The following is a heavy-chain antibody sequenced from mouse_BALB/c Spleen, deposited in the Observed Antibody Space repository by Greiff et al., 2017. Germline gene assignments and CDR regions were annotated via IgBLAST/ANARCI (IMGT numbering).Heavy chain of an antibody. V-gene: IGHV1S56*01. CDR2: IYPGDGST. CDR3: ARRFSCAMDY. Sequence: QVQLQQSGPELVKPGASVKMSCKASGYTFTSYYIHWVKQRPGQGLEWIGWIYPGDGSTKYNEKFKGKTTLTADKSSSTAYMLLSSLTSEDSAIYFCARRFSCAMDYWGQGTSVTVSS. J-gene: IGHJ4*01. CDR1: GYTFTSYY.